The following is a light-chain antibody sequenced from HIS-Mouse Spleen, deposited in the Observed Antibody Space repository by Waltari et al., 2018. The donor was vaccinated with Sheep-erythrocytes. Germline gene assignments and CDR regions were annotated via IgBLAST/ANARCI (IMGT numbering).Light chain of an antibody. J-gene: IGLJ3*02. Sequence: QSALTQPASVSGSPGQSITISCTGTSSDVGSYNLVSWYQQPPGKAPKLMIYEGSKRPSGVAKRFSGSKSGNTASLTISWLQAEDEADYYCCSYAGSSTPWVFGGGTKLTVL. CDR1: SSDVGSYNL. V-gene: IGLV2-23*01. CDR2: EGS. CDR3: CSYAGSSTPWV.